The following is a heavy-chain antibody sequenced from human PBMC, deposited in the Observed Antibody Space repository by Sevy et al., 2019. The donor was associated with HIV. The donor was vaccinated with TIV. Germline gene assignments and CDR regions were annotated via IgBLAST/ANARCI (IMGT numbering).Heavy chain of an antibody. J-gene: IGHJ4*02. CDR2: LSFGCGKI. CDR3: AREGCTRPRDY. Sequence: GWSLRLSCAASGFAFYDYSMSWIRQAPGKGLEWVATLSFGCGKINYADSVKGRFTISRDNSKNSFYLQMDNLRVEDTALYYCAREGCTRPRDYWGQGTRVTVSS. V-gene: IGHV3-23*01. D-gene: IGHD2-8*01. CDR1: GFAFYDYS.